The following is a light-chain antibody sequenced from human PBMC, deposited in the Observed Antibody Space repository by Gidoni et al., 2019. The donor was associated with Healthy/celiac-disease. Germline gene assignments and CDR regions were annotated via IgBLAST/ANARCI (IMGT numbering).Light chain of an antibody. CDR3: QQSYSTPFT. J-gene: IGKJ3*01. V-gene: IGKV1-39*01. Sequence: DIQMTQSPSSLSASVGDRVTITCRASQSISSYLNWYHQKQGKAPTLLIYAASSLQSGVPSRFSGSGSVTYFTLTISSLQPEDFATYYCQQSYSTPFTFGPGTKVDIK. CDR1: QSISSY. CDR2: AAS.